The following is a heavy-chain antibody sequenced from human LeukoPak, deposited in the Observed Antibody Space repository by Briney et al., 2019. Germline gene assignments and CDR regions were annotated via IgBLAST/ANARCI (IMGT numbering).Heavy chain of an antibody. CDR1: GGSFSGYY. Sequence: SETLSLTCAVYGGSFSGYYWSWIRQPPGKGLEWIGEINHSGSTNYNPSLKSRVTISVDTSKNQFSLKLSSVTAADTAVYYCARRYGPWGQGTLVTVSS. CDR3: ARRYGP. J-gene: IGHJ5*02. CDR2: INHSGST. D-gene: IGHD3-16*01. V-gene: IGHV4-34*01.